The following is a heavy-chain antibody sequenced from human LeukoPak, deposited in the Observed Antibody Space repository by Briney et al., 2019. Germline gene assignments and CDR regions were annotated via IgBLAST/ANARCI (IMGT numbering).Heavy chain of an antibody. CDR2: IYWDDDK. CDR1: GFSLSTSGVG. D-gene: IGHD1-26*01. CDR3: AHRGAAEGTFDF. J-gene: IGHJ4*02. V-gene: IGHV2-5*02. Sequence: ESGPTLVKPTQTLTLTCTFSGFSLSTSGVGVGWIRQPPGKALECLALIYWDDDKRYSSSLKSRVTITKDTSKNQVVLTMTNMDPVDTATYYCAHRGAAEGTFDFWGQGTLVTVSS.